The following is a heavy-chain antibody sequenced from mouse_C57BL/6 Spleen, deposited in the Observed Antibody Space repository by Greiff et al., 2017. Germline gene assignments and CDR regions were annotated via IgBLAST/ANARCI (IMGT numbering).Heavy chain of an antibody. CDR2: ISYSGST. Sequence: DVQLQESGPGMVKPSQSLSLTCTVTGYSITSGYDWHWIRHFPGNKLEWMGYISYSGSTNYNPSLKSRISITHDTSKNHFFLKLNSVTTEDTATYYCARDGNYEGFAYWGQGTLVTVSA. V-gene: IGHV3-1*01. J-gene: IGHJ3*01. CDR3: ARDGNYEGFAY. D-gene: IGHD2-1*01. CDR1: GYSITSGYD.